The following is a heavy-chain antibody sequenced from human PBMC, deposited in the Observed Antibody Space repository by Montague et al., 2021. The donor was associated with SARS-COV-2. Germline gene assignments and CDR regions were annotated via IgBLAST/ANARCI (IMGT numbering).Heavy chain of an antibody. CDR1: GDSISSSSYN. D-gene: IGHD1-1*01. Sequence: SETLSLTCSVSGDSISSSSYNWGWIRQPPGKGLEWIGSVHYSGRPYYXXXLKSRVTIYVDTSKNQLSLNLSSVTAADTAVYYCTRHVHMTWPEPSPGFDYWGQGTLVTVSS. CDR2: VHYSGRP. V-gene: IGHV4-39*01. J-gene: IGHJ4*02. CDR3: TRHVHMTWPEPSPGFDY.